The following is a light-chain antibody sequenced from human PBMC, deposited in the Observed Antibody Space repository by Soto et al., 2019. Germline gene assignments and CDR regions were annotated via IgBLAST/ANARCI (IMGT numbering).Light chain of an antibody. Sequence: QSALTQPASVSGSPGQSITISCTGTSIDVGSYKFVSWYQQHPGKAPKLMIYEGSKRPSGVSSRFSGSKSGNTASLTISGLQAEDEGDYHCCSYAGSSTLVFGGGTKLTVL. CDR2: EGS. V-gene: IGLV2-23*01. CDR3: CSYAGSSTLV. J-gene: IGLJ3*02. CDR1: SIDVGSYKF.